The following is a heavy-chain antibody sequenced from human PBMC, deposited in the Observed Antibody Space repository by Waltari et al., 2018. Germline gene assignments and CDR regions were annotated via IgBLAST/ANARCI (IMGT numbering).Heavy chain of an antibody. V-gene: IGHV4-34*01. J-gene: IGHJ4*02. D-gene: IGHD3-3*01. CDR3: ANAKYYDFWSGYYGAPRGYYFDY. Sequence: QVQLQQWGAGLLKPSETLSLTCAVYGGSFSGYYWRWIRQPPGTGLAWIGEINHSGSTNYNPSLKSRVTISVDTSKNQFSLKLSSVTAADTAVYYCANAKYYDFWSGYYGAPRGYYFDYWGQGTLVTVSS. CDR2: INHSGST. CDR1: GGSFSGYY.